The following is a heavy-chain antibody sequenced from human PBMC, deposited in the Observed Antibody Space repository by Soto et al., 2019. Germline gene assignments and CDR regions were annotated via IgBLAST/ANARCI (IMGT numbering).Heavy chain of an antibody. CDR3: ARDSHYYDSSGPDQAYYYYGMDV. V-gene: IGHV4-4*07. J-gene: IGHJ6*02. CDR1: GGSMSSYY. CDR2: IYTSGST. D-gene: IGHD3-22*01. Sequence: PSETLSVTCPVSGGSMSSYYWSWIRQPAGKGLEWIGRIYTSGSTNYNPSLKSRVTMSVDTSKNQFSLKLSSVTAADTAVYYCARDSHYYDSSGPDQAYYYYGMDVWGQGTTVTVSS.